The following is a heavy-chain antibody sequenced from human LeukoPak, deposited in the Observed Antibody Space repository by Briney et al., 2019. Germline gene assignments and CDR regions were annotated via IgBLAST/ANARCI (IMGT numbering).Heavy chain of an antibody. Sequence: ASVKVSCKVSGYTLTELSMHWVRQAPGKGLEWMGGFDPEDGETIYAQKFQGRVTMTEDTSTDTAYMELSSLRSEDTAVYYCATPVGTAMVTSSYYYGMDVWAKGPRSPSP. CDR2: FDPEDGET. V-gene: IGHV1-24*01. J-gene: IGHJ6*02. CDR3: ATPVGTAMVTSSYYYGMDV. D-gene: IGHD5-18*01. CDR1: GYTLTELS.